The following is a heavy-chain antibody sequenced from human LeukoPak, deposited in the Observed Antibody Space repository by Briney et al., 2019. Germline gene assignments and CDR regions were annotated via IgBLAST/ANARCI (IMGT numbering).Heavy chain of an antibody. CDR1: GFTFSDYY. V-gene: IGHV3-11*06. J-gene: IGHJ3*02. D-gene: IGHD3-22*01. CDR2: ISSSSTYT. CDR3: ARGDSSGYCSTGYAFDI. Sequence: GGSLRLSCAVSGFTFSDYYMSWIRQAPGKGLEWVSYISSSSTYTNYADSVKGRFTISRDNAKNSLYLQMNRLRAEDTAVYYCARGDSSGYCSTGYAFDIWGQGTMVTVSS.